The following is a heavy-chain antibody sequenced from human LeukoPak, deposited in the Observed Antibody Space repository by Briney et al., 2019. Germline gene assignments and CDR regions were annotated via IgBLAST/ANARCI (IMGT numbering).Heavy chain of an antibody. Sequence: ASVKVSCKASGYTFIGYYMHWVRQAPGQGLEWMGWINPSSGGTNYAQKFQGRVTMTRDTSISTAYMELSRLISDDTAVYYCARDYDSSGYQPPDHWGQGTLVTVSS. D-gene: IGHD3-22*01. CDR3: ARDYDSSGYQPPDH. CDR2: INPSSGGT. V-gene: IGHV1-2*02. CDR1: GYTFIGYY. J-gene: IGHJ4*02.